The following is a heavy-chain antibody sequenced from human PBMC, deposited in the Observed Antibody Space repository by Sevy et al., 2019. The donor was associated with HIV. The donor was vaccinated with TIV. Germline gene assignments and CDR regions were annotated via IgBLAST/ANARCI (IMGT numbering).Heavy chain of an antibody. D-gene: IGHD3-10*01. J-gene: IGHJ5*02. CDR3: ARDSGRITMVRGVMGGWFDP. CDR1: GFTFSSYS. V-gene: IGHV3-48*02. CDR2: ISSSSSTI. Sequence: GGSLRLSCAASGFTFSSYSMNWVHQAPGKGLEWVSYISSSSSTIYYADSVKGRFTISRDNAKNSLYLQMNSLRDEDTAVYYCARDSGRITMVRGVMGGWFDPWGQGTLVTVSS.